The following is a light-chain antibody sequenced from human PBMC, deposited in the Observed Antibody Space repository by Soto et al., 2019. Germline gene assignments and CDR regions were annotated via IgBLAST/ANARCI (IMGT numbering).Light chain of an antibody. CDR1: QGTSSW. J-gene: IGKJ5*01. CDR2: DES. Sequence: DLQLTQSPSTLSASLGARVTITCGASQGTSSWLAWYLQKPGKAPKLLIYDESSLEGGVPSRFSGSGSGTEFTLTISSLQPEDFATYYCQQYNSYSAFGQGTRLEIK. V-gene: IGKV1-5*01. CDR3: QQYNSYSA.